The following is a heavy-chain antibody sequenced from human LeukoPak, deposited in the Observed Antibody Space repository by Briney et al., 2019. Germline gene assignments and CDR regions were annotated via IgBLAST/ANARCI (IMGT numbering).Heavy chain of an antibody. Sequence: KPGGSLRLSCAASGFTFSTYTMNWVRQPPGKGLEWIGYIYYSGSTYYNPSLKSRITISVDTSKNQFSLKLSSMTAADTAPYYCARGITRRRTFDIWGQGTMVTVSS. J-gene: IGHJ3*02. V-gene: IGHV4-30-4*08. CDR1: GFTFSTYT. CDR2: IYYSGST. D-gene: IGHD3-10*01. CDR3: ARGITRRRTFDI.